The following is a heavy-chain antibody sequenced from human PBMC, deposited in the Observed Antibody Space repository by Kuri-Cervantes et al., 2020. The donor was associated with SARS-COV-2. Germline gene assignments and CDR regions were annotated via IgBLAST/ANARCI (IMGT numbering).Heavy chain of an antibody. CDR1: GFTFSSYS. CDR2: IRYDGSSK. CDR3: AKPGVVRSAFDY. Sequence: GGSLRLSCAASGFTFSSYSMNWVRQAPGKGLEWVAFIRYDGSSKYYADSVKGRFTISRDNSKNTLYLQMNSLRAEDTAVYYCAKPGVVRSAFDYWGQGTLVTVSS. J-gene: IGHJ4*02. D-gene: IGHD3-3*01. V-gene: IGHV3-30*02.